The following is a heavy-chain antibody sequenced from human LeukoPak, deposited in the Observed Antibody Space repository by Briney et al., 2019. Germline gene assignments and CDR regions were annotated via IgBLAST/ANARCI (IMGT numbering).Heavy chain of an antibody. Sequence: ASVKVSCKASGYTFTSYYMHWVRQAPGQGLEWMGWINTNTGNPTYAQGFTGRFVFSLDTSVSTAYLQISSLKAEDTAVYYCARGRFLEWLFSPYYYYGMDVWGQGTTVTVSS. D-gene: IGHD3-3*01. CDR2: INTNTGNP. J-gene: IGHJ6*02. V-gene: IGHV7-4-1*02. CDR3: ARGRFLEWLFSPYYYYGMDV. CDR1: GYTFTSYY.